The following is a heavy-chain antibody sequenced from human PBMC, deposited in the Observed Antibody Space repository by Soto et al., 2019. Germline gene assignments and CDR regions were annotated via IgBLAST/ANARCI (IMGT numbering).Heavy chain of an antibody. J-gene: IGHJ4*02. D-gene: IGHD2-21*01. CDR2: ISRDGSTM. Sequence: QVQLVESGGGVVQPGRSLRLSCAASGVTLSNFGMHWVRQAPGKGREWVAVISRDGSTMFYADSVKGRFTISRDSSRNTLYLQMNSLRAEDTAVYHCVGEVASGYWGQGTLVTVSS. CDR1: GVTLSNFG. CDR3: VGEVASGY. V-gene: IGHV3-30*03.